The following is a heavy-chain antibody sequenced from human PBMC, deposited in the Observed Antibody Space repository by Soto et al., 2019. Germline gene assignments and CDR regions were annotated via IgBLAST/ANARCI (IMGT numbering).Heavy chain of an antibody. V-gene: IGHV3-21*04. CDR1: GFTFSTYS. CDR3: TRKRFGMDV. CDR2: ISSRSDI. J-gene: IGHJ6*02. Sequence: GGSLRLSCVGSGFTFSTYSINWVRQAPGKGLEWVSSISSRSDIYYADPVKGRFTITRDNAKNSLYLQMNNLRAEDTAVYFCTRKRFGMDVWGQGTTVTVSS.